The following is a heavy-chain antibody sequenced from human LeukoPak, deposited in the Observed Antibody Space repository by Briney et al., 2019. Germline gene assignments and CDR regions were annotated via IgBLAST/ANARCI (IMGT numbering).Heavy chain of an antibody. CDR3: VSVTTVVEDYYYMDV. D-gene: IGHD4-23*01. Sequence: PGGSLRLSCAASGFRFNTFWMSWVRQAPGKGLEWVANIKQDGNEKYYADSVKGRFTISRDNGKNSLDLQMNSLRADDTAFYYCVSVTTVVEDYYYMDVWGKGTTVTVSS. V-gene: IGHV3-7*01. J-gene: IGHJ6*03. CDR2: IKQDGNEK. CDR1: GFRFNTFW.